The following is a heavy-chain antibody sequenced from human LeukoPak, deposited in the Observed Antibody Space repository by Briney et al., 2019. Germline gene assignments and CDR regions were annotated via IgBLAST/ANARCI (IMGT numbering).Heavy chain of an antibody. V-gene: IGHV4-34*01. CDR3: ARESSSSWFL. Sequence: PSETLSLTCAVYGGSFSGYYWSWIRQPPGKGLEWIGSIYSSGSTYYNPSLKSRVTISINTSKNQFSLKLSSVTAADTAVYYCARESSSSWFLWGQGTLVTVSS. D-gene: IGHD6-13*01. CDR1: GGSFSGYY. J-gene: IGHJ4*02. CDR2: IYSSGST.